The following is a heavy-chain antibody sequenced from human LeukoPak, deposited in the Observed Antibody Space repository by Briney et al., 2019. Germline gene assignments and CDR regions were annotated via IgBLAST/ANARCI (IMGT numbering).Heavy chain of an antibody. CDR3: ARDMNVVVPAAIGDWFDP. V-gene: IGHV4-4*07. D-gene: IGHD2-2*01. J-gene: IGHJ5*02. CDR2: IYTSGST. CDR1: GGSISSYY. Sequence: SETLSLTCSVSGGSISSYYWSWIRQPAGKGLECIGRIYTSGSTNYNPSLKSRVTMSVDTSKNQFSLKLSSVTAADTAVYYCARDMNVVVPAAIGDWFDPWGQGTLVTVSS.